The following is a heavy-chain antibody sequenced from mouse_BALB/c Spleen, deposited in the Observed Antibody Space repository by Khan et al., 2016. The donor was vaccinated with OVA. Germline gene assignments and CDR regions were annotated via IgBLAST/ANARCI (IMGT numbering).Heavy chain of an antibody. Sequence: EVELMESGGGLVKPGGSLKLSCSASGFTFSSYALSWVRQTPEKRLEWVATISSGGHYTFYPDSVKGRFAISRDNAKNTLYLQMSSLRSEDTAMYYCARSLVDYHTMDYWGQGTSVTVSS. CDR3: ARSLVDYHTMDY. CDR1: GFTFSSYA. D-gene: IGHD2-2*01. CDR2: ISSGGHYT. J-gene: IGHJ4*01. V-gene: IGHV5-9-3*01.